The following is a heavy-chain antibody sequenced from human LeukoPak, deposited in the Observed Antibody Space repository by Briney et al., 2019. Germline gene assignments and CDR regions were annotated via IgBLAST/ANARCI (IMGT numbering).Heavy chain of an antibody. CDR3: ASSLSIAAHLDY. CDR2: IYYSGST. V-gene: IGHV4-31*03. CDR1: GGSISSGGYY. D-gene: IGHD6-25*01. Sequence: PSETLSLTCTVSGGSISSGGYYWSWIRQHPGKGLEWIGYIYYSGSTYYNPSLKSRVTISVDTSKNQFSLKLSSVTAADTAVYYCASSLSIAAHLDYWGQGTLVTVSS. J-gene: IGHJ4*02.